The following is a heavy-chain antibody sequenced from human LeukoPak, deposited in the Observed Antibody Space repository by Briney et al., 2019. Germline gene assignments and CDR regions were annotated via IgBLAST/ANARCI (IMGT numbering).Heavy chain of an antibody. CDR3: AGSLGYCTSNSCYLKY. J-gene: IGHJ4*02. CDR1: GYSGNFYG. D-gene: IGHD2-2*01. V-gene: IGHV1-18*01. CDR2: ISAQHGQT. Sequence: ASVKVSCKTSGYSGNFYGITWVRQVAGQGLEWMGLISAQHGQTEYAPNSQDRVTMTTDTYTNTAYMELRSLRSDDTAVYYCAGSLGYCTSNSCYLKYWGQGTLVTVSS.